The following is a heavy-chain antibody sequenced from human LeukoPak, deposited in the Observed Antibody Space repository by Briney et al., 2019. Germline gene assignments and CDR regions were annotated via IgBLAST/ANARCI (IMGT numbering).Heavy chain of an antibody. D-gene: IGHD1-1*01. CDR2: ISYDGSNK. CDR1: GFTFSSYC. CDR3: AKVRSPPLELDY. J-gene: IGHJ4*02. V-gene: IGHV3-30*18. Sequence: GRSLRLSCAASGFTFSSYCMHWVRQAPGKGLEWVAVISYDGSNKYYADSVKGRFTISRDNSKNTLYLQMNSLRAEDTAVYYCAKVRSPPLELDYWGQGTLVTVSS.